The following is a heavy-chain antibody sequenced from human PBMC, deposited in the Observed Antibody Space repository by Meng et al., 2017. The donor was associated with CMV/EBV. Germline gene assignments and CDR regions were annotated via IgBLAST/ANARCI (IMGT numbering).Heavy chain of an antibody. J-gene: IGHJ5*02. D-gene: IGHD5-12*01. V-gene: IGHV4-39*07. Sequence: LQLVDSGPVLVKSSATPSLTCTVSGGSISSSSYYWGWIRQPPGKGLEVIGSIYYSGSTYYNPSLKSRVTISVDTSKNQFSLKLSSVTAADTAVYYCARDLSLVATITPNWFDPWGQGTLVTVSS. CDR2: IYYSGST. CDR1: GGSISSSSYY. CDR3: ARDLSLVATITPNWFDP.